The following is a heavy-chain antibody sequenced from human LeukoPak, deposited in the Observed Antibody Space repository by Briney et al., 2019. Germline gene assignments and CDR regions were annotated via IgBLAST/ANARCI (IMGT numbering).Heavy chain of an antibody. Sequence: GESLKISRKGSGYSFTTYWVGWVRQMPGKGLEWMGIIYPGDSDTRYSPSFQGQVTISADKSISTAYLQWSSLKASDTAMYYCALRMDTAMGQFDYWGQGTLVTVSS. V-gene: IGHV5-51*01. CDR2: IYPGDSDT. J-gene: IGHJ4*02. CDR1: GYSFTTYW. D-gene: IGHD5-18*01. CDR3: ALRMDTAMGQFDY.